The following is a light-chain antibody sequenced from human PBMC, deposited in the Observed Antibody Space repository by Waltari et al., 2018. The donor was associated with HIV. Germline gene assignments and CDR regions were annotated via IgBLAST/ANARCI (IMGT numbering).Light chain of an antibody. J-gene: IGLJ3*02. CDR1: SSDVGGYNY. Sequence: QSALTQPASVSGSPGQSITISCTGTSSDVGGYNYVSWYQQYPGKAPKLMIYDVSNRPSVVSNRFSGSKSGNTASLTISGLQAEDEADYYCSSYTSSSTRVFGGATKLTVL. CDR2: DVS. V-gene: IGLV2-14*01. CDR3: SSYTSSSTRV.